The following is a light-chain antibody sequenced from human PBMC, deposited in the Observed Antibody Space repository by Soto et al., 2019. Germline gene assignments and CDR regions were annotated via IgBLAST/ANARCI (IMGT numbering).Light chain of an antibody. Sequence: EIVLTQSPGTLSLSPGERATLSCRASQSVSSSYLAWYQQKPGQAPRLLIYGASSRATGIPDRFSGSGSETDFTLTISRLEPEDFAVYYCQQGSTFGQGTKLEIK. V-gene: IGKV3-20*01. J-gene: IGKJ2*01. CDR2: GAS. CDR1: QSVSSSY. CDR3: QQGST.